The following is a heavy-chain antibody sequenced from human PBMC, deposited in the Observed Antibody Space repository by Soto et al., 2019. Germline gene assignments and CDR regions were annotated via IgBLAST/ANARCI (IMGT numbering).Heavy chain of an antibody. CDR2: ISGSGATT. Sequence: GGSLRLSCAASGYTFSSFDMSWVRQAPWKGLEWVSTISGSGATTYYADSVKGRFTISRDNSGNTLYLQMNSLRAEDTAVYYCAKSRSGYTKNVFDYWGQGTPVTVSS. CDR3: AKSRSGYTKNVFDY. CDR1: GYTFSSFD. J-gene: IGHJ4*02. D-gene: IGHD3-3*01. V-gene: IGHV3-23*01.